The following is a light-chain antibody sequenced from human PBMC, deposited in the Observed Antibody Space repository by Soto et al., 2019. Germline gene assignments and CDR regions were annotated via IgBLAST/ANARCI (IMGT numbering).Light chain of an antibody. V-gene: IGLV2-23*01. J-gene: IGLJ1*01. CDR3: CSYAGSSTPSYV. CDR2: EGS. Sequence: QSALTQPASVSGSPGQSITISCTGTSSDVGSYNLVSWYQQHPGKAPKLMIYEGSKRPSGVSNRLSGSKSGNTASLTISGLQAEDEADYYCCSYAGSSTPSYVFGTGTKLTVL. CDR1: SSDVGSYNL.